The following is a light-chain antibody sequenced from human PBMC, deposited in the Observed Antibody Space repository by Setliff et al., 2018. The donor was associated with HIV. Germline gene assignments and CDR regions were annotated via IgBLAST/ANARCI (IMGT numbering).Light chain of an antibody. CDR2: EVD. V-gene: IGLV2-23*02. CDR3: CSYGSGDIWV. CDR1: SSDVGNTLS. J-gene: IGLJ2*01. Sequence: QSALTQPASVSGSPGQSITIPCTGSSSDVGNTLSVSWYQQNVGEVPKLLIYEVDRRPSGISHRFSGSKSGNTVSLTISGLQVEDEADYYCCSYGSGDIWVFGGGTKVTVL.